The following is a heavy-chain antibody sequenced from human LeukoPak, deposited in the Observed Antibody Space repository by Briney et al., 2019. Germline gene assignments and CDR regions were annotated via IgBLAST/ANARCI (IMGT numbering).Heavy chain of an antibody. D-gene: IGHD6-13*01. Sequence: GGSLRLSCAASGISFSGYGMHWVRQAPGKGLEWVAVISYDESDKYYADSVKGRFTISRDNSKSTLYLQMNSLRVDDTAVYYCAKGAGWQQLVGWFDPWGQGTLVTVSS. V-gene: IGHV3-30*18. J-gene: IGHJ5*02. CDR2: ISYDESDK. CDR1: GISFSGYG. CDR3: AKGAGWQQLVGWFDP.